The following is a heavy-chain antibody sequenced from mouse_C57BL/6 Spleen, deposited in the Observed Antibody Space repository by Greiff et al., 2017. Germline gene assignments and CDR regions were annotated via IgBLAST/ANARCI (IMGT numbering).Heavy chain of an antibody. V-gene: IGHV5-6*01. Sequence: EVKLMESGGDLVQPGGSLKLSCAASGFTFSSYCMSWVRQAPDKGLEWVANISSGGSYTYYPDSVKGRFTISRDNAKNTLYLQMSSLKSEDTAMYYCAREGITRVVAGLDYWGQGTTLTVSA. CDR1: GFTFSSYC. CDR3: AREGITRVVAGLDY. D-gene: IGHD1-1*01. CDR2: ISSGGSYT. J-gene: IGHJ2*01.